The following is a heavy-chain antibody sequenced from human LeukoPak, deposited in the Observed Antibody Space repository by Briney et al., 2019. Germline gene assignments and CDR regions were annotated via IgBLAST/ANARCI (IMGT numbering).Heavy chain of an antibody. V-gene: IGHV3-48*03. J-gene: IGHJ3*02. CDR1: GFTFSGYE. CDR2: ISSSGNSI. Sequence: GGSLRLSCTASGFTFSGYEMNWVRQTPGKGLEWVSYISSSGNSIYYADSVKGRFTISRDNAKNSLYLQMNSLRAEDMAVYYCARGRGSGWYDAFDIWGQGTMVTVSS. D-gene: IGHD6-19*01. CDR3: ARGRGSGWYDAFDI.